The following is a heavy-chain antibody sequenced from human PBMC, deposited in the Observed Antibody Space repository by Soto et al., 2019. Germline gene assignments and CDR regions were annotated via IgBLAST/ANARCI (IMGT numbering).Heavy chain of an antibody. CDR1: GGSISSYY. CDR3: ARDSSGWYSI. CDR2: IYYSGST. J-gene: IGHJ4*02. V-gene: IGHV4-59*01. Sequence: PSETLSLTCTVSGGSISSYYWSWIRQPPGKGLEWIGYIYYSGSTNYNPSLKSRVTISVDTSKNQFSLKLSSVTAADTAVYYCARDSSGWYSIWGQGTLVTVSS. D-gene: IGHD6-19*01.